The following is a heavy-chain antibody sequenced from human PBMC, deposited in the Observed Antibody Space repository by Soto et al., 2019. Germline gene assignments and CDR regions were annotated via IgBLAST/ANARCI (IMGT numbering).Heavy chain of an antibody. V-gene: IGHV3-30-3*01. CDR2: ISYDGSNK. CDR1: GFTFSSYA. CDR3: ARETYYDFWSGPYYGMDV. D-gene: IGHD3-3*01. Sequence: GGALRLSCAASGFTFSSYAMHWVRPAPGKGLEWVAVISYDGSNKYYADSVKGRFTISRDNSKNTLYLQMNSLRAEDTAVYYCARETYYDFWSGPYYGMDVWGQGTTVTVSS. J-gene: IGHJ6*02.